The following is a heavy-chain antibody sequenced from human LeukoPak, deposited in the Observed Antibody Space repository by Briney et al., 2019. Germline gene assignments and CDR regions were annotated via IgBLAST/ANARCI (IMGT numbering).Heavy chain of an antibody. CDR3: ARGNSGSYYAFDI. CDR1: GGSISSGDYY. CDR2: IYYSGST. V-gene: IGHV4-30-4*01. Sequence: SQTLSLTCTVSGGSISSGDYYWSWIRQPPGKGLEWIGYIYYSGSTYYNPSLKSRVTISVDTSKNQFSLKLSSVTAADTAVYYCARGNSGSYYAFDIWGQGTMVTVSS. D-gene: IGHD1-26*01. J-gene: IGHJ3*02.